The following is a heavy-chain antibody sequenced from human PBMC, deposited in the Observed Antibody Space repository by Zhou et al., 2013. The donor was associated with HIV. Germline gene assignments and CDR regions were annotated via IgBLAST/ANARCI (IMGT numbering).Heavy chain of an antibody. CDR2: INPSGGST. V-gene: IGHV1-46*03. Sequence: QVQLVQSGAEVKKPGASVKVSCKASGYTFTSYYMHWVRQAPGQGLEWMGIINPSGGSTSYAQKFQGRVTMTRDTSTSTVYMELSSLRSEDTAVYYCARVLAPNWGSEGYYFDYWGQGTLVTVSS. J-gene: IGHJ4*02. CDR1: GYTFTSYY. CDR3: ARVLAPNWGSEGYYFDY. D-gene: IGHD7-27*01.